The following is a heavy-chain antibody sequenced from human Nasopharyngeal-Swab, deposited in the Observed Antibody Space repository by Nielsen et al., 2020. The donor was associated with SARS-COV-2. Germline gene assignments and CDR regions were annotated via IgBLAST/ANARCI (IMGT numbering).Heavy chain of an antibody. CDR1: GLNCSDYY. D-gene: IGHD3/OR15-3a*01. J-gene: IGHJ4*02. CDR3: ARGLRGRTDFDY. Sequence: GGALRLSWAATGLNCSDYYMSWNRQAPGKGLEWVSYISTTGTTMYYADSVKGRFIISRDNAKNSLFLQMNSLRAEDTAVYYCARGLRGRTDFDYWGQGTLVTVSS. CDR2: ISTTGTTM. V-gene: IGHV3-11*01.